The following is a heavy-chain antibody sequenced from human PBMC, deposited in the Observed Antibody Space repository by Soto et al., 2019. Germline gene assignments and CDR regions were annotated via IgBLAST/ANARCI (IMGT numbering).Heavy chain of an antibody. D-gene: IGHD6-19*01. J-gene: IGHJ4*02. Sequence: QVQLVESGGGVVQPGRSLRLSCAASGFTFSSHSMHWVRQAPGKGLEWVAIIWHDGSNKYYADSVKGRFTISKDNSKNTVYLQMDSLRAEDTAVYCCARDMDDWYINGWYHYFEYWGQGTLVTVS. CDR1: GFTFSSHS. CDR2: IWHDGSNK. V-gene: IGHV3-33*01. CDR3: ARDMDDWYINGWYHYFEY.